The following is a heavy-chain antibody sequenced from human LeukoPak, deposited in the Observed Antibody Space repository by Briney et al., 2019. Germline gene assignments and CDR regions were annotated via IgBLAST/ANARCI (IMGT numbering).Heavy chain of an antibody. D-gene: IGHD6-13*01. J-gene: IGHJ6*02. CDR1: GGSISSYY. V-gene: IGHV4-59*01. CDR3: ARSTSSWGSKSYYYYGMDV. Sequence: PSETLSLTCTVSGGSISSYYWSWIRQPPGKGLEWIGYIYYSGSTNYNPSLKSRVTISVDTSKNQFSLKLSSETAADTAVYYCARSTSSWGSKSYYYYGMDVWGQGTTVTVSS. CDR2: IYYSGST.